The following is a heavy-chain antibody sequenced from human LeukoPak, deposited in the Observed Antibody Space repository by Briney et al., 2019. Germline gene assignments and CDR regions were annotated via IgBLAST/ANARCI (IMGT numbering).Heavy chain of an antibody. Sequence: GASVTVSCKSSGYTFTYYFIHWVRQVPGRGLEWMGWIGPKSGDTSYSQKFQGRVTVTRDTSISTAYMDLSRLRFDDTAVYYCGRNRLGKALDIWGQGTMVTVSS. V-gene: IGHV1-2*02. J-gene: IGHJ3*02. CDR3: GRNRLGKALDI. CDR2: IGPKSGDT. D-gene: IGHD7-27*01. CDR1: GYTFTYYF.